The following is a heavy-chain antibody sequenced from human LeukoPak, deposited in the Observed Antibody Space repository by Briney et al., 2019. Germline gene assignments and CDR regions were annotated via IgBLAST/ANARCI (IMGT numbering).Heavy chain of an antibody. CDR1: GGSISSGSYY. CDR3: AANHYDNWFDP. D-gene: IGHD3-16*01. V-gene: IGHV4-39*01. J-gene: IGHJ5*02. CDR2: IYHSGNT. Sequence: PSETLSLTCTVSGGSISSGSYYCGWIRQPPGKGLEWIGSIYHSGNTYYNPSLKSRVTLSVDTSKNQFSLKLSSVTAADTAVYYCAANHYDNWFDPWGQGTLVSVSS.